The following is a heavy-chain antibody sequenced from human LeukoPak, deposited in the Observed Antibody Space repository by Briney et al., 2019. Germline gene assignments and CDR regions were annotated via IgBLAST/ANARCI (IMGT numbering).Heavy chain of an antibody. D-gene: IGHD1-1*01. CDR2: IYYSGST. CDR1: GGSISSSSYY. J-gene: IGHJ4*02. CDR3: ARHSGKLEPAEVDY. Sequence: PSETLSLTCTVSGGSISSSSYYWGWIRQPPGKGLEWIGSIYYSGSTYYNPSLKSRVTISVDTSKNQFSLKLSSVTAADTAVYCCARHSGKLEPAEVDYWGQGTLVTVSS. V-gene: IGHV4-39*01.